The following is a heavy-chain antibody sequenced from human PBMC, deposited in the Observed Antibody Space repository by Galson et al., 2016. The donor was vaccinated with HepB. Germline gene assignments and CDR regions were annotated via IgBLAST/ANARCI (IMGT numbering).Heavy chain of an antibody. CDR3: ARYSSSWSKYFQL. V-gene: IGHV4-34*01. Sequence: ETLSLTCAVTGGSLSGYWWSWIRQPPGKGLEWVGDVDHSGSTKFNPSLKSRVTISVDTSKNQFSLRLTSVTAADTALYFCARYSSSWSKYFQLWGRGSQVVVSS. CDR2: VDHSGST. CDR1: GGSLSGYW. D-gene: IGHD2-15*01. J-gene: IGHJ1*01.